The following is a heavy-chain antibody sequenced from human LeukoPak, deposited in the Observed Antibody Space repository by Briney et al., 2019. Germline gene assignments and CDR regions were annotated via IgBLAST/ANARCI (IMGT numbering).Heavy chain of an antibody. V-gene: IGHV1-46*01. D-gene: IGHD6-13*01. J-gene: IGHJ4*02. CDR1: GYTFTIYF. Sequence: ASVTVSCKASGYTFTIYFIHWVRQAPGQGLEWMGIINPSGRTTSYAQKFQGRVTMTRDTSTSTVYMELSSLRSEDTAVYYCARGESSTKFGYWGQGTLVTVSS. CDR3: ARGESSTKFGY. CDR2: INPSGRTT.